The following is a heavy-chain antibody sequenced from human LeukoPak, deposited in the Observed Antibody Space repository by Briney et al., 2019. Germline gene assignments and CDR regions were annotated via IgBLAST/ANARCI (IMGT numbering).Heavy chain of an antibody. Sequence: GESLKISCKGSGYIFTNYWIGWVRQMPGKGLEWMGIIYPGDSDTRYSPSFQGQVTISADKSISTAYLQWSSLKASDTAMYYCARGYYDTSGYYSFDYRGQGTLVTVSS. V-gene: IGHV5-51*01. CDR3: ARGYYDTSGYYSFDY. CDR1: GYIFTNYW. D-gene: IGHD3-22*01. CDR2: IYPGDSDT. J-gene: IGHJ4*02.